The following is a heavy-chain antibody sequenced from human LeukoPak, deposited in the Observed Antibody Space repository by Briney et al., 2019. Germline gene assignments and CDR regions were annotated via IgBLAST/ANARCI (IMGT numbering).Heavy chain of an antibody. CDR3: ARGSGGNPRSDYYYYYMDV. CDR1: GGTFSSYA. V-gene: IGHV1-69*05. CDR2: IIPIFGTA. J-gene: IGHJ6*03. Sequence: ASVKVSCKASGGTFSSYAISRVRQAPGQGLEWMGRIIPIFGTANYAQKFQGRVTITTDESTSTAYMELSSLRSEDTAVCYCARGSGGNPRSDYYYYYMDVWGKGTTVTVSS. D-gene: IGHD4-23*01.